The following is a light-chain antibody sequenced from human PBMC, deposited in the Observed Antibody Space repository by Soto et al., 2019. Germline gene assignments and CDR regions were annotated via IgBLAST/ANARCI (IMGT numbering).Light chain of an antibody. CDR3: QQYGSSLWT. Sequence: MTHSPATLCVFLGERATHSCRTSQTVRNNYLDWYQQKPGQAPRLLIYDASSRATGIPDRFSGSGSGTDFTLTISRLEPEDLALYYCQQYGSSLWTVGQGTKVDIK. CDR2: DAS. V-gene: IGKV3-20*01. J-gene: IGKJ1*01. CDR1: QTVRNNY.